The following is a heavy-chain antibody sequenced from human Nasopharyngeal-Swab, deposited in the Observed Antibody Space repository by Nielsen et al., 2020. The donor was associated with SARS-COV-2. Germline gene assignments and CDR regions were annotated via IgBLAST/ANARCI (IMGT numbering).Heavy chain of an antibody. Sequence: GESLKISCAASGFTFSDFYMTWIRQAPGKGLEWISTISGSSTHTDYADSVKGRFTISRDNSKSTLDLQMNSLRAEDTAVYYCAKDYDIGYWGQGTLVTVSS. CDR3: AKDYDIGY. CDR2: ISGSSTHT. D-gene: IGHD3-9*01. CDR1: GFTFSDFY. J-gene: IGHJ4*02. V-gene: IGHV3-11*05.